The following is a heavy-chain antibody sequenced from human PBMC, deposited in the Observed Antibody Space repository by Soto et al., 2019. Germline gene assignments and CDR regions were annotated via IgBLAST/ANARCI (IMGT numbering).Heavy chain of an antibody. CDR2: IYYSGST. CDR3: AGEAWNQAGINWFDP. CDR1: GGSIRSYY. J-gene: IGHJ5*02. Sequence: SETLSLTCTASGGSIRSYYWSWIRQTPGKGLEWIGYIYYSGSTNYNPSLKSRVTISVDTSKNQFSLKLSSVTAADTAVYYCAGEAWNQAGINWFDPWCQGTLVTVSS. V-gene: IGHV4-59*01. D-gene: IGHD1-1*01.